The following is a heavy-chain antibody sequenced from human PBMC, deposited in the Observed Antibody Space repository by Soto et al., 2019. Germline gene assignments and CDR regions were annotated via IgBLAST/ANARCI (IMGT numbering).Heavy chain of an antibody. Sequence: QIQLLQSGAEVRKPGASVTVSCKTEGYGFGRYAVNWVRQAPGQELQWMGLISGFNGKAEYAQSQQGRVTPTTDAPKGTAYMELRNLRPDDTAVYYCARYRNYCGSAGTSWFDLWGLGTLVTVSS. J-gene: IGHJ5*01. D-gene: IGHD3-10*01. V-gene: IGHV1-18*01. CDR3: ARYRNYCGSAGTSWFDL. CDR1: GYGFGRYA. CDR2: ISGFNGKA.